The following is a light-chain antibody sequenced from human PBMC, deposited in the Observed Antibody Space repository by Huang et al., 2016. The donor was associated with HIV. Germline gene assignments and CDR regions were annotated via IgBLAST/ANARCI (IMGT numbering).Light chain of an antibody. J-gene: IGKJ2*01. CDR2: LGS. CDR3: MQGLQAPPT. CDR1: QNLLYSDGHNL. V-gene: IGKV2-28*01. Sequence: EIVMTQSPLSLPVTPGQPASISCKSSQNLLYSDGHNLLYWYLQRPGQSPHLVVFLGSNRAPGVADRFSGSGAGTDFTLEISRVEAEDVGVYYCMQGLQAPPTFGQGTKLEI.